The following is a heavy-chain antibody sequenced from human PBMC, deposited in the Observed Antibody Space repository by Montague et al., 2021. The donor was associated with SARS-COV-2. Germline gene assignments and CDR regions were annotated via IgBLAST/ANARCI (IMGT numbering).Heavy chain of an antibody. Sequence: SRSLSLSASGFPFRSYTMNWVRQSPGMGLEWVSFISSSSSSIYYADSLKGRFTISRDNAKNSLYLQMNSLRVEDTAVYYCVRGGACSGGKCNGGARDWGQGTLVTVSS. CDR1: GFPFRSYT. D-gene: IGHD2-15*01. CDR2: ISSSSSSI. CDR3: VRGGACSGGKCNGGARD. V-gene: IGHV3-21*01. J-gene: IGHJ4*02.